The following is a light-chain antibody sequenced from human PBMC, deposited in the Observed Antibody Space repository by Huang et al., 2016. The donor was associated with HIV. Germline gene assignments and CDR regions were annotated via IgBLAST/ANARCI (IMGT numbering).Light chain of an antibody. J-gene: IGKJ1*01. CDR3: QQYYSFPLT. CDR1: QDINTY. V-gene: IGKV1-8*01. CDR2: ATS. Sequence: AIRITQSPSSLSASTGDKVSITCLASQDINTYLAWYQQKPGKPPRLLIYATSTLQSGVPSMFSGSGSGTDFTLTITHLQSEDFATYYCQQYYSFPLTFGQGSQVEV.